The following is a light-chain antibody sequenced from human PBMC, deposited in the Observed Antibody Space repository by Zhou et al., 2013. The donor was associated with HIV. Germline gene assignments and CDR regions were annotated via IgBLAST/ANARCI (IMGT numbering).Light chain of an antibody. J-gene: IGKJ4*01. CDR2: GAS. CDR3: QQYGSSPLT. Sequence: EIVLTQSPGTLSLSPGERATLSCRASQSVSSSYLAWYQQKPGQAPRLLIYGASSRATGIPDRFSGSGSGTDFNLTISRLEPEDFAVYYCQQYGSSPLTFGGATKVEIQ. V-gene: IGKV3-20*01. CDR1: QSVSSSY.